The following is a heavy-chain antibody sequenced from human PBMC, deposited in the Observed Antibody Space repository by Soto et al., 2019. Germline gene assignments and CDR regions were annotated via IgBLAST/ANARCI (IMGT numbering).Heavy chain of an antibody. D-gene: IGHD3-22*01. CDR3: ASPYYYDSSGYYLTLDY. CDR1: GGTFSSYA. V-gene: IGHV1-69*13. Sequence: ASVKVSCKASGGTFSSYAISWVRQAPGQGLEWMGGIIPIFGTANYAQKFQGRVTITADESTSTAYMELSSLRSEDTAVYYCASPYYYDSSGYYLTLDYWGQGTLVTVSS. CDR2: IIPIFGTA. J-gene: IGHJ4*02.